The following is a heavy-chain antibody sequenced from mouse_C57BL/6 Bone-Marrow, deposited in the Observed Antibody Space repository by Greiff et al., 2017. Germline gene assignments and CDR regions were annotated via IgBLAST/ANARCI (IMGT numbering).Heavy chain of an antibody. Sequence: VQLQQSGAELVRPGTSVKVSCKASGYAFTNYLIEWVKQRPGQGLEWIGVINPGSGGTNYNEKFKGKATLTADKSSRTAYMQLSSLTSEDSAVYFCATGRARAWFAYWGQGTLVTVSA. CDR3: ATGRARAWFAY. CDR2: INPGSGGT. D-gene: IGHD3-3*01. J-gene: IGHJ3*01. CDR1: GYAFTNYL. V-gene: IGHV1-54*01.